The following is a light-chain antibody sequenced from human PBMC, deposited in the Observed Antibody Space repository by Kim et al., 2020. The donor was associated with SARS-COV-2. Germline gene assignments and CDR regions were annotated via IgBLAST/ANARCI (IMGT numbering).Light chain of an antibody. CDR2: DVS. J-gene: IGLJ3*02. CDR1: SSDVGGYYY. V-gene: IGLV2-14*03. CDR3: SSYRSSSTPWV. Sequence: PTTTTCTRTSSDVGGYYYGSWYQQQPGEAPKLLIYDVSSRPSGLSTRLSGAKSGNTASLTISGLQAEDEADYYCSSYRSSSTPWVFGGGTQLTVL.